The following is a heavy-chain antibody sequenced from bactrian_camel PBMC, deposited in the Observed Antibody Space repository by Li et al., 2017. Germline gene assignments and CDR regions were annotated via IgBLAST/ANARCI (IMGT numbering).Heavy chain of an antibody. V-gene: IGHV3S6*01. Sequence: HVQLVESGGDSVQAGGSLRLSCAASVYTPYWSYCMGWFRQAPGKGLEWVSSIYSGRDITGYKDSVKGRFTISQDNAKNTVYLQMNSLKPEDTAMYYCASAYGGGTWCREKVEFWGQGTQVTVST. J-gene: IGHJ4*01. CDR3: ASAYGGGTWCREKVEF. CDR1: VYTPYWSYC. CDR2: IYSGRDIT. D-gene: IGHD7*01.